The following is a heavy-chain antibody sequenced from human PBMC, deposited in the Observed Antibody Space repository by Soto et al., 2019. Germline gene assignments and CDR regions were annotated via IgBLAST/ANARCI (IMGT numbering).Heavy chain of an antibody. J-gene: IGHJ4*02. CDR2: TYYRSKWYN. D-gene: IGHD6-6*01. CDR1: GDSVSSNSAA. V-gene: IGHV6-1*01. CDR3: ARGPVRSGSSSGGYYFDY. Sequence: KQSQTLSLTCAISGDSVSSNSAAWNWIRQSPSRGLEWLGRTYYRSKWYNDYAVSVKSRITINPDTSKNQFSLQLNSVTPEDTAVYYCARGPVRSGSSSGGYYFDYWGQGTLVTVSS.